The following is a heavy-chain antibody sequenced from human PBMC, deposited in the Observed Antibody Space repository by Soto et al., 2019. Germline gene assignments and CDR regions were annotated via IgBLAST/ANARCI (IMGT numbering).Heavy chain of an antibody. V-gene: IGHV2-26*01. CDR2: IFSNDEK. CDR3: ARMVVVQAAISYNCFDP. D-gene: IGHD2-2*02. Sequence: GSGPTLVNPTETLTLTCTVSGFSLSNARMGVSWIRQPPGKALEWLAHIFSNDEKSYSTSLKSRLTISKDTSKSQVVLTMTNMDPVDTATYYCARMVVVQAAISYNCFDPWGQGTLVTVSS. CDR1: GFSLSNARMG. J-gene: IGHJ5*02.